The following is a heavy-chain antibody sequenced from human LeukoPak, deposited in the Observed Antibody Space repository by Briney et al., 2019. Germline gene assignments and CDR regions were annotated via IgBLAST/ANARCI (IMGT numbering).Heavy chain of an antibody. CDR3: ARGISDYSNYGWFDP. J-gene: IGHJ5*02. CDR1: GGSFSGYY. CDR2: INHSGST. Sequence: SETLSLTCAVYGGSFSGYYWSWIRQPPGKRLEWIGEINHSGSTNYNPSLKSRVTISVDTSKNQFSLKLSSVTAADTAVYYCARGISDYSNYGWFDPWGQGTLVTVSS. V-gene: IGHV4-34*01. D-gene: IGHD4-11*01.